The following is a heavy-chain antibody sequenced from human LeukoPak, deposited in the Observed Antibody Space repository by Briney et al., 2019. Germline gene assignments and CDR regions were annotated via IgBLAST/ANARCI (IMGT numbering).Heavy chain of an antibody. D-gene: IGHD6-13*01. V-gene: IGHV4-59*01. CDR1: GGSISSYY. CDR3: ARVGIAAAGTEGAV. J-gene: IGHJ6*02. CDR2: IYYSGST. Sequence: SETLSLTCTVSGGSISSYYWSWIRQPPGKGLEWIGYIYYSGSTNYNPSLKSRVTISVDTSKNQFSLKLSSVTAADTAVYYCARVGIAAAGTEGAVWGRGTTVTVSS.